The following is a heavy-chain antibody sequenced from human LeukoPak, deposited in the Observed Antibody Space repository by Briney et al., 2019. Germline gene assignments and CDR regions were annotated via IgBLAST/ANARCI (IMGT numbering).Heavy chain of an antibody. CDR2: INHSGST. CDR3: AIPSSGRVKAFDY. D-gene: IGHD3-3*01. CDR1: GGSFSGYY. V-gene: IGHV4-34*01. Sequence: PSETLSLTCAVYGGSFSGYYWSWIRQPPGKGLEWIGEINHSGSTNYNPSLKSRVTISADTSKNQFSLKLSSVTAADTAVYYCAIPSSGRVKAFDYWGQGTLVTVSS. J-gene: IGHJ4*02.